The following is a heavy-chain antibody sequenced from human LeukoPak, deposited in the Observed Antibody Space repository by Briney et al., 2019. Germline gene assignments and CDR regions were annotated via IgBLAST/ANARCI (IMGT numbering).Heavy chain of an antibody. J-gene: IGHJ4*02. Sequence: GGSLRLSCAASGFTFSSYAMTWVRQAPGKGLEWVSAISGYGSSTYYADSVKGRFTISRDNSRNTLYLQMDSLRAEDTAVYYCARDAASYSSGWYYDYWGQGTLVTVSS. CDR1: GFTFSSYA. CDR2: ISGYGSST. CDR3: ARDAASYSSGWYYDY. V-gene: IGHV3-23*01. D-gene: IGHD6-19*01.